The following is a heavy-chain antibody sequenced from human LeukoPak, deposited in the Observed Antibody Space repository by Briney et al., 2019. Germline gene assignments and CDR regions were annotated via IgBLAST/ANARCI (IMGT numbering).Heavy chain of an antibody. CDR1: GGSFSGYY. CDR2: INHSGST. J-gene: IGHJ4*02. CDR3: ARGSIAAAGNYGY. D-gene: IGHD6-13*01. Sequence: SETLSLTCAVYGGSFSGYYWSWIRQPPGKGLEWIGEINHSGSTNYNPSLKSRVTISVDTSKNKFSLKLSSVTAADTAVYYCARGSIAAAGNYGYWGQGTLVTVSS. V-gene: IGHV4-34*01.